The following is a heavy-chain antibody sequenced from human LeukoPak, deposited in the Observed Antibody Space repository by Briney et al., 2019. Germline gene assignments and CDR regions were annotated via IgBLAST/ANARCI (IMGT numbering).Heavy chain of an antibody. D-gene: IGHD5-18*01. V-gene: IGHV4-34*01. CDR2: INHSGST. CDR1: GGPFSGYY. J-gene: IGHJ4*02. Sequence: SETLSLTCAVYGGPFSGYYWSWIRQPPGKGLEWIGEINHSGSTNYNPSLKSRVTISVDTSKNQFSLKLSSVTAADTAVYYCARGRGYSRRYFDYWGQGTLVTVSS. CDR3: ARGRGYSRRYFDY.